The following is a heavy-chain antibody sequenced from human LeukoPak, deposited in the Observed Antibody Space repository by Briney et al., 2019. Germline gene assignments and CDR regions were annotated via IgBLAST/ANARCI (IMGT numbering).Heavy chain of an antibody. CDR1: GYSISSGYY. J-gene: IGHJ6*03. CDR2: IYNSGTT. CDR3: ARGNYYMDV. V-gene: IGHV4-38-2*02. Sequence: SETLSLTCTVSGYSISSGYYWGWIRQPPGKGLEWIGTIYNSGTTYYNPSLESRVTISIDPSKNQFSPNLSAVTAADTGIYYCARGNYYMDVWGKGTTVTVSS.